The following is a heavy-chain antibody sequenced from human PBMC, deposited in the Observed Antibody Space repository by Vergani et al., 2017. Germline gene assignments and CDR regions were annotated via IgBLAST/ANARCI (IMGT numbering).Heavy chain of an antibody. J-gene: IGHJ3*02. CDR1: GGSMSGYY. CDR3: ARDTFHFDSENYDDVFDS. V-gene: IGHV4-59*01. D-gene: IGHD3-16*01. Sequence: QVRLQESGPGLVKPSETLSLTCSVSGGSMSGYYWSWIRQPPGKELEWIGYMYHSGSTNYNPSLETRVTISGDTSKSSFSLRLSSVTTADTAMYYCARDTFHFDSENYDDVFDSWGQGTMVIVSS. CDR2: MYHSGST.